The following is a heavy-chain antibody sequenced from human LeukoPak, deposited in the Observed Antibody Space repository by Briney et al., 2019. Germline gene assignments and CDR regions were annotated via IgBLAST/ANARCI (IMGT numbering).Heavy chain of an antibody. J-gene: IGHJ4*02. V-gene: IGHV4-61*01. CDR1: GGSISSGSHY. CDR2: ISTNGNT. D-gene: IGHD5-24*01. Sequence: SQTLSLTCTVSGGSISSGSHYWSWIRQSPVKGLEWIGYISTNGNTKYNPSLKSRVTISVDTSKNQFSLQLNSVTAADTAVYYCARAGGSGGYNPFDYWGQGTLVTVSS. CDR3: ARAGGSGGYNPFDY.